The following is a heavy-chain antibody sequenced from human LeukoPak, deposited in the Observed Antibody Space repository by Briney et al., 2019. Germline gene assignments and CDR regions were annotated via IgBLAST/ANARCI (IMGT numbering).Heavy chain of an antibody. CDR2: ISYDGSNK. CDR3: AKGQRRYFDY. J-gene: IGHJ4*02. Sequence: GGSLRLSCAASGFTFSSYGMHWVRQAPGKGLEWVAVISYDGSNKYYADSVKGRFTISRDNSKNTLYLQMNSLRAEDTAVYYCAKGQRRYFDYWGQGTLVTVSS. V-gene: IGHV3-30*18. CDR1: GFTFSSYG.